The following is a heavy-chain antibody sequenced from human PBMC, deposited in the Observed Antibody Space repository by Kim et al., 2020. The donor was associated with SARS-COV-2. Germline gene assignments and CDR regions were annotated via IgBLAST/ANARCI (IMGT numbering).Heavy chain of an antibody. Sequence: SETLSLTCTVSGGSISSSSYYWGWIRQPPGKGLEWIGSIYYSGSTYYNPSLKSRVTISVDTSKNQFSLKPSSVTAADTAVYYCARLRTGYDSSGYYYFVRGGMLPFDIWGQGTMVTVSS. CDR2: IYYSGST. CDR1: GGSISSSSYY. D-gene: IGHD3-22*01. J-gene: IGHJ3*02. CDR3: ARLRTGYDSSGYYYFVRGGMLPFDI. V-gene: IGHV4-39*01.